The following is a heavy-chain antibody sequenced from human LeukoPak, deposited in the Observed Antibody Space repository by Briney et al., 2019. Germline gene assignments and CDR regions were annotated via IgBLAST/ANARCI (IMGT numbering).Heavy chain of an antibody. J-gene: IGHJ3*02. V-gene: IGHV4-39*01. CDR1: GASFSDTTYY. Sequence: SETLSLTCTVSGASFSDTTYYWAWIRQPPGKGLEWIGSIYFSETKYNPSLKSRITISGDTSKNHFSLKLSSVTAADTAVYYCASPSKLVISRGGFDIWGQGTMVTVSA. D-gene: IGHD3-22*01. CDR3: ASPSKLVISRGGFDI. CDR2: IYFSET.